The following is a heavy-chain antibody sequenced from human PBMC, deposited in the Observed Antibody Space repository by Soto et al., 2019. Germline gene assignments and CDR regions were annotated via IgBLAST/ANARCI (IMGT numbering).Heavy chain of an antibody. J-gene: IGHJ4*02. CDR2: SRNKAKSYST. V-gene: IGHV3-72*01. CDR3: SIVEGA. D-gene: IGHD1-26*01. CDR1: GVTFSDHY. Sequence: EVPLVESGGGLVQPGGSLTLSCAVSGVTFSDHYMEWVRQAPGKGLEWVARSRNKAKSYSTDFAASVKGRFTISRDESKNSLYLQMNSLKTEDTAVYYCSIVEGAWGQGTLVTVSS.